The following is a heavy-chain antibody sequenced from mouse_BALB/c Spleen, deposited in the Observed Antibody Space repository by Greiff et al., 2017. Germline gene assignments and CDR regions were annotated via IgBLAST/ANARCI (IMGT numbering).Heavy chain of an antibody. V-gene: IGHV5-17*02. Sequence: EVQGVESGGGLVQPGGSRKLSCAASGFTFSSFGMHWVRQAPEKGLEWVAYISSGSSTIYYADTVKGRFTISRDNPKNTLFLQMTSLRSEDTAMYYCARSGDGYYEDAMDYWGQGTSVTVSS. J-gene: IGHJ4*01. CDR2: ISSGSSTI. CDR3: ARSGDGYYEDAMDY. D-gene: IGHD2-3*01. CDR1: GFTFSSFG.